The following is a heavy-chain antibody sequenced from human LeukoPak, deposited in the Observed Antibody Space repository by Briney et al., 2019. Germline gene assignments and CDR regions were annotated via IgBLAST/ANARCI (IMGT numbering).Heavy chain of an antibody. CDR3: ASGEQLVRIVDY. CDR1: GGSISSSSYY. D-gene: IGHD6-6*01. CDR2: IYYSGST. J-gene: IGHJ4*02. Sequence: SETLSLTCTVSGGSISSSSYYWGWIRQPPGKGLEWIGSIYYSGSTYYNPSLKSRVTISVATSKNQFSLKLSSVTAADTAVYYCASGEQLVRIVDYWGQGTLVTVSS. V-gene: IGHV4-39*01.